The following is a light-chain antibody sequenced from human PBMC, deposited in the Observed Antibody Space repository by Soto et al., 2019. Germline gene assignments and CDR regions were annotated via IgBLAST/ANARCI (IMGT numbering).Light chain of an antibody. CDR3: QQYNNDPFT. Sequence: DIQMTQSPSTLSASVGDRVTITCRASQSISSWLAWYQQKPGKAPKVLIYKASSLESGVPSRFSGSGSGTEFTLTISSLQPDDFATYYCQQYNNDPFTFGPGTKVHIK. CDR1: QSISSW. CDR2: KAS. V-gene: IGKV1-5*03. J-gene: IGKJ3*01.